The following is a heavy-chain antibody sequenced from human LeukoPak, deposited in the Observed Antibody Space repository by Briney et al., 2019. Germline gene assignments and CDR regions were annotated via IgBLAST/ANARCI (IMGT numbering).Heavy chain of an antibody. J-gene: IGHJ4*02. D-gene: IGHD6-19*01. V-gene: IGHV4-39*07. CDR3: ARDGYSSGWYDY. CDR1: GGSISSSSYY. CDR2: IYYSGST. Sequence: SETLSLTCTVSGGSISSSSYYWGWIRQPPGKGLEWIGSIYYSGSTYYNPSLKSRVTISVDTSKSQFSLRLTSVTAADTAVYYCARDGYSSGWYDYWGQGTLVTVSS.